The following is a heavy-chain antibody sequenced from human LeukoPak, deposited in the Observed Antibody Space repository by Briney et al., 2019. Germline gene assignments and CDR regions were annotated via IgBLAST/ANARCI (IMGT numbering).Heavy chain of an antibody. CDR3: ARASPRGWDFDY. D-gene: IGHD1-26*01. Sequence: GGSLRLSCAASGFTFRSCWMSWVRQAPGKGLEWVANIKQDGSEKSYVDSVKGRFTISRDNAKNSLYLQMNSLRAEDTAVYRCARASPRGWDFDYWGQGTLVTVSS. V-gene: IGHV3-7*01. J-gene: IGHJ4*02. CDR2: IKQDGSEK. CDR1: GFTFRSCW.